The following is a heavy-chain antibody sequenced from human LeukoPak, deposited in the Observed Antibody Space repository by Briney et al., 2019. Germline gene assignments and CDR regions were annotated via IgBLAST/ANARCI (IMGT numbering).Heavy chain of an antibody. Sequence: GGSLRLSCTASGFTFGDYAMSWVRQAPGKGLEWVGFIRSKAYGGTTEYAASVKGRFTISRDDSKSIAYLQMNSLKTEDTAVYYCTRDLRSGYYYGPDYWGQGTLVTVSS. CDR1: GFTFGDYA. V-gene: IGHV3-49*04. CDR3: TRDLRSGYYYGPDY. J-gene: IGHJ4*02. CDR2: IRSKAYGGTT. D-gene: IGHD3-22*01.